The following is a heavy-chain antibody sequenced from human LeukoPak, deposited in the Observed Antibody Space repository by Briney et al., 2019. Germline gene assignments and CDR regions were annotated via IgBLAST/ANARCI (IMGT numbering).Heavy chain of an antibody. Sequence: SETLSLTCTVSGGSISSSSYYWGWIRQPAGKGLEWVGSIYYSWSTYYNPSLKSRVTIAVDTSKHQFSLHLTSVTAADTAIYYCARVSGLNNFDSWGQGTLVTVSS. D-gene: IGHD1/OR15-1a*01. CDR1: GGSISSSSYY. V-gene: IGHV4-39*07. J-gene: IGHJ4*02. CDR2: IYYSWST. CDR3: ARVSGLNNFDS.